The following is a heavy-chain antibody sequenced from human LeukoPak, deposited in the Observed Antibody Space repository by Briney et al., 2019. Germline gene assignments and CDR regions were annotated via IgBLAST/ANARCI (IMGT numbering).Heavy chain of an antibody. CDR3: ARGYDFWSGYYLYYYYYMDV. V-gene: IGHV3-30-3*01. D-gene: IGHD3-3*01. Sequence: GRSLRLSCAASGFTFSSYAMHWVRQAPGKGLEWVAVISYDGSNKYYADSVKGRFTISRDNSKNTPYLQMNSLRAEDTAVYYCARGYDFWSGYYLYYYYYMDVWGKGTTVTVSS. J-gene: IGHJ6*03. CDR2: ISYDGSNK. CDR1: GFTFSSYA.